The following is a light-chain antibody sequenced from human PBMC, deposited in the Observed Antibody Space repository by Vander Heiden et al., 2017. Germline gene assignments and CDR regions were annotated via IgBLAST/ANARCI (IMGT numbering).Light chain of an antibody. Sequence: DIQMTQSPSSVSASVGDRVTITCRASQTINTWLAWYQQKPGKAPQLLIYGASTLQTGVPSRFSGSGSGTFFTLTINSLQPEDFETYYCQQASSFPQTFGPGTKVDVK. J-gene: IGKJ3*01. CDR3: QQASSFPQT. CDR1: QTINTW. CDR2: GAS. V-gene: IGKV1-12*01.